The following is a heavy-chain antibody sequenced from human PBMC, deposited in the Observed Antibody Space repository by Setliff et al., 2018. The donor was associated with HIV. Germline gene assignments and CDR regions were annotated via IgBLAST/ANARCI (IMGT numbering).Heavy chain of an antibody. CDR3: ARETYYYDNPQYYYYYMDV. Sequence: SETLSLTCTVSGGSISSGSSYWSWIRQPAGKGLEWIGRIYTSGSTNYNPSLKSRVTISVDTSKNQFSLKLRSVTAADTAGYYCARETYYYDNPQYYYYYMDVWGKGTTVTVSS. J-gene: IGHJ6*03. D-gene: IGHD3-22*01. CDR1: GGSISSGSSY. V-gene: IGHV4-61*02. CDR2: IYTSGST.